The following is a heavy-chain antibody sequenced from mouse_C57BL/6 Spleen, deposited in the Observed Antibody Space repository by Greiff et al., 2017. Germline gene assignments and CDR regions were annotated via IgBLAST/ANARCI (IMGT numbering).Heavy chain of an antibody. CDR2: ISSGGDYI. V-gene: IGHV5-9-1*02. CDR1: GFTFSSYA. J-gene: IGHJ4*01. Sequence: DVMLVESGEGLVKPGGSLKLSCAASGFTFSSYAMSWVRQTPEKRLEWVAYISSGGDYIYYADTVKGRFTISRDNARNTLYLQMSSLKSEDTAMYYCTRGTWDGAMDYWGQGTSVTVSS. D-gene: IGHD4-1*01. CDR3: TRGTWDGAMDY.